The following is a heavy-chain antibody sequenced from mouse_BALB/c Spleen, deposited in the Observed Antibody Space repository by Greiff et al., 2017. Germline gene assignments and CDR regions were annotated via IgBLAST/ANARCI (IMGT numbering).Heavy chain of an antibody. J-gene: IGHJ3*01. Sequence: EVQLVESGGGLVKLGGSLKLSCAASGFTFSSYYMSWVRQTPEKRLELVAAINSNGGSTYYPDTVKGRFTISRDNAKNTLYLQMSSLKSEDTALYYCARQNYGRFAYWGQGTLVTVSA. CDR3: ARQNYGRFAY. CDR2: INSNGGST. D-gene: IGHD1-1*01. V-gene: IGHV5-6-2*01. CDR1: GFTFSSYY.